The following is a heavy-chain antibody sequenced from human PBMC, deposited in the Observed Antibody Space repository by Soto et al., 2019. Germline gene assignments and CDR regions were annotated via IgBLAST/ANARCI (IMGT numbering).Heavy chain of an antibody. D-gene: IGHD3-10*01. CDR1: GGSFSGYY. Sequence: SETLSLTCAVYGGSFSGYYWSWIRQPPGKGLEWIGEINHSGSTNYNPSLKSRVTISVDTSKNQFSLKLSSVTAADTAVYYCARVTTMVRGARGYYYRMDVWGQGTTVTVSS. CDR3: ARVTTMVRGARGYYYRMDV. J-gene: IGHJ6*02. CDR2: INHSGST. V-gene: IGHV4-34*01.